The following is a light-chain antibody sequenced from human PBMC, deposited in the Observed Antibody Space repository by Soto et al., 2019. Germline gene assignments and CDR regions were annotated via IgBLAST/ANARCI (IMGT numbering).Light chain of an antibody. Sequence: QSVLTQPASVSGSPGQSITISCTGTSSDVGGYNYVSWYQHHPGKAPKLLIYDVNSRPSGVSDRFSGSKSGNTASLTISGLQVEDEADYFCSSYTSSSTEVFGTGTKVTVL. V-gene: IGLV2-14*03. CDR2: DVN. CDR3: SSYTSSSTEV. J-gene: IGLJ1*01. CDR1: SSDVGGYNY.